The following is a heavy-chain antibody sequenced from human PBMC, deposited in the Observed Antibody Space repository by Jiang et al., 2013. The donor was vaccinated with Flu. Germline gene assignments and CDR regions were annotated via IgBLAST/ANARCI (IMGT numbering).Heavy chain of an antibody. Sequence: QLLESGGGLVQPGGSLRLSCAASGFIFSDYAMNWVRQAPGQGLEWVSGLSGSGGSTYYADSVKGRSAISRDHSKNTLYLLMNNLRAEDTAVYYCAKGRGFDLYYDTSHLDHWGQGTLVTVSS. CDR2: LSGSGGST. V-gene: IGHV3-23*01. CDR1: GFIFSDYA. J-gene: IGHJ4*02. CDR3: AKGRGFDLYYDTSHLDH. D-gene: IGHD3-22*01.